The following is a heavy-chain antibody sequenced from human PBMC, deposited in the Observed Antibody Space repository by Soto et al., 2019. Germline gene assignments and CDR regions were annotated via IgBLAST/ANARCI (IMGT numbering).Heavy chain of an antibody. J-gene: IGHJ5*02. Sequence: SETLSLTCTVSGGSISSSTYYWGWIRQHPGKGLEWIGYFYYSGSTYYNPSLKSRVTISVNTSKNQFSLKLSSVTAADTAVYYCARSVFPWGQGTLVTVSS. CDR1: GGSISSSTYY. V-gene: IGHV4-31*03. CDR2: FYYSGST. CDR3: ARSVFP.